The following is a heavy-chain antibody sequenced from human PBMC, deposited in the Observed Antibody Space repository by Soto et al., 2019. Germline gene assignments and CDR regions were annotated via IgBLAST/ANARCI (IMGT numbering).Heavy chain of an antibody. D-gene: IGHD3-9*01. CDR3: ASSEASGYDILTGYSELSEFDY. CDR2: IIPIFGTA. CDR1: GGTFSSYA. V-gene: IGHV1-69*01. Sequence: QVQLVQSGAEVKKPGSSVKVSCKASGGTFSSYAISWVRQAPGQGLEWMGGIIPIFGTANYAQKFQGRVTITADESTSTAYMELSSLRSEDTAVYYCASSEASGYDILTGYSELSEFDYWGQGTLVTVSS. J-gene: IGHJ4*02.